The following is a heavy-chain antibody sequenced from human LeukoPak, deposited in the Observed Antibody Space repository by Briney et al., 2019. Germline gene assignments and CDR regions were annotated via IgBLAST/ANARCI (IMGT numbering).Heavy chain of an antibody. D-gene: IGHD5-18*01. CDR1: GGSFSGYY. V-gene: IGHV4-34*01. Sequence: PSETLSLTCAVYGGSFSGYYWSWIRQPPGKGLEWIGSIYYSGSTYYNPSLKSRVTISVDTSKNQFSLKLSSVTAADTAVYYCAREPWGYSYGYCFDYWGQGTLVTVSS. CDR3: AREPWGYSYGYCFDY. CDR2: IYYSGST. J-gene: IGHJ4*02.